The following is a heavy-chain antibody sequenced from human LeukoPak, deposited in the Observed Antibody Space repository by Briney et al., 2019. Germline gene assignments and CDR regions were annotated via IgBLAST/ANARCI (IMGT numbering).Heavy chain of an antibody. J-gene: IGHJ3*02. CDR1: GGSFSGYY. CDR2: INHSGST. D-gene: IGHD2-15*01. Sequence: PSETLSLTCAVYGGSFSGYYWSWIRQPPGKGLEWIGEINHSGSTNYNPSLKSRVTISVDTSKNQFSLKLSSVTAADTAVYYCARTPAQYCSGGSCYWDAFDIWGQGTIVTVSS. V-gene: IGHV4-34*01. CDR3: ARTPAQYCSGGSCYWDAFDI.